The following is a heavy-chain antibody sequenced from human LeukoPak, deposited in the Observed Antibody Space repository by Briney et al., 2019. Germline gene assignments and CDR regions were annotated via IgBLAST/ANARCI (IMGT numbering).Heavy chain of an antibody. J-gene: IGHJ6*02. CDR2: VNRDGSET. V-gene: IGHV3-7*03. Sequence: RGSLRLSCAASGFTLCNHWVTWGRPVPGGGPEWVANVNRDGSETYYLDSVKGRFTISKDNAKNSLYLQMNSLRAEDTALYHCARNNGMDVWGQGTTVIVSS. CDR1: GFTLCNHW. CDR3: ARNNGMDV.